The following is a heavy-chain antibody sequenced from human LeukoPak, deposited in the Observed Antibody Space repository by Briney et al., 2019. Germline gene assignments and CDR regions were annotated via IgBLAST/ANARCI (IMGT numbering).Heavy chain of an antibody. D-gene: IGHD5-24*01. J-gene: IGHJ3*02. Sequence: GGSLRLSCVGSGFTFRSHWMNWVRQSPRKGLEWVANIKPDGIDKYYVDSARGRFTVSRDNAKNSAFLQMNSLRAEDTAIYYCATISAQTFDIWGQGTLVSVSS. CDR3: ATISAQTFDI. CDR2: IKPDGIDK. V-gene: IGHV3-7*01. CDR1: GFTFRSHW.